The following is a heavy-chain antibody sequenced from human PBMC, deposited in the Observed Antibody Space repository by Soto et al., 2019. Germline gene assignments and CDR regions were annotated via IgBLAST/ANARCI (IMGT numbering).Heavy chain of an antibody. CDR2: IYHSGST. CDR1: GGSISSGGYS. CDR3: ARVPSP. V-gene: IGHV4-30-2*01. J-gene: IGHJ5*02. Sequence: QLQLQKSGSGLVKPSQTLSLTCAVSGGSISSGGYSWSWIRQPPGKGLEWIGYIYHSGSTYYNPALKSRVTISVDRSKNQFSMKLSYVTAADTAVYYCARVPSPWGQGTLITVSP.